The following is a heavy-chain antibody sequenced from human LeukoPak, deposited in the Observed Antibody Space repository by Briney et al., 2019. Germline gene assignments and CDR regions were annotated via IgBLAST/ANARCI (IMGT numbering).Heavy chain of an antibody. V-gene: IGHV4-39*01. CDR2: TYYTGNT. CDR1: GASITSNNYY. J-gene: IGHJ4*02. CDR3: ARASESDIFRFDQ. Sequence: SETLSLTCSVSGASITSNNYYWGWIRQPPGKGLEWLGNTYYTGNTYFNPSLKSRLTLSVDTSKNQFSLNLSSVAAADTAIYYCARASESDIFRFDQWGQGTLVTVSS. D-gene: IGHD3-9*01.